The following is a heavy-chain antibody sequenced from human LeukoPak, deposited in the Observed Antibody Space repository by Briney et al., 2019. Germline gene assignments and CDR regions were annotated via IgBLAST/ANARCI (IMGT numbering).Heavy chain of an antibody. CDR1: GGSISSYY. V-gene: IGHV4-4*07. D-gene: IGHD3-10*01. J-gene: IGHJ3*02. CDR3: AKSNGYGLIDI. CDR2: IYTSGST. Sequence: SETLSLTCTVSGGSISSYYWSWIRQPAEKGLEWIGRIYTSGSTNYNPSLKSRVTMSVDTSKNQFSLKLNSVTAADTAVYYCAKSNGYGLIDIWGQGTMVTVSS.